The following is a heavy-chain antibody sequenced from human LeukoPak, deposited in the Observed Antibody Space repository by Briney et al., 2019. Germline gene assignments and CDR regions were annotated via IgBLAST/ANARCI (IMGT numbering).Heavy chain of an antibody. V-gene: IGHV3-21*01. D-gene: IGHD5-18*01. J-gene: IGHJ4*02. CDR2: ISSSSSYI. CDR3: ARYKSRGYSYGPFDY. Sequence: GGSLRLSCAASGFTFSSYSMNWVRQAPGKGLEWVSSISSSSSYIYYADSVKGRFTISRDNAKNSLYLQMNSLRAEDTAVYYCARYKSRGYSYGPFDYWGQGTLVTVSS. CDR1: GFTFSSYS.